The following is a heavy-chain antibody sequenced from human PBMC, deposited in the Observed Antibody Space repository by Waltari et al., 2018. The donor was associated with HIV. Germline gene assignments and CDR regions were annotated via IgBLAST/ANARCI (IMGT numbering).Heavy chain of an antibody. CDR2: FWSYGAEI. D-gene: IGHD6-6*01. V-gene: IGHV3-33*01. Sequence: QVQLVESGGGVVQPGTSLTLSCAVSGFTFSNFAIHWVRQSPGKRLEWLAVFWSYGAEISYADSVKGRFTISKDSSQKTLYLHLTSLRAEDTALYYCARGYSSSRWIPLYHWGRGTLVTVSS. CDR3: ARGYSSSRWIPLYH. J-gene: IGHJ4*02. CDR1: GFTFSNFA.